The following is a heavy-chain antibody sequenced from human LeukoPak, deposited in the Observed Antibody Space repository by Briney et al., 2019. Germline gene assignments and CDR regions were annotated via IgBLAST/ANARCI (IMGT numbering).Heavy chain of an antibody. CDR3: ATYYYGSGSYYRYDRSFDY. V-gene: IGHV4-34*01. CDR2: INHSGST. D-gene: IGHD3-10*01. Sequence: SETLSLTCAVYGGSFSGYYWSWIRQPPGKGLEWIGEINHSGSTNYNPSLKSRVTISVDTSKNQFSLKLSSVTAADTAVYYCATYYYGSGSYYRYDRSFDYWGQGTLVTVSS. CDR1: GGSFSGYY. J-gene: IGHJ4*02.